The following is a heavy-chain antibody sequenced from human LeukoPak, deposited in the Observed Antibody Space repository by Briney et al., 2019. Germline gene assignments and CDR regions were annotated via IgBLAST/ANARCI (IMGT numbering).Heavy chain of an antibody. CDR2: IIPIFGTA. Sequence: ASVKVPCKASGGTFSSYAISWVRQAPGQGLEWMGRIIPIFGTANYAQKFQGRVTITTDESTSTAYMELSSLRSEGTAVYYCARGYTEEYFQHWGQGTLVTVSS. D-gene: IGHD3-16*02. J-gene: IGHJ1*01. V-gene: IGHV1-69*05. CDR3: ARGYTEEYFQH. CDR1: GGTFSSYA.